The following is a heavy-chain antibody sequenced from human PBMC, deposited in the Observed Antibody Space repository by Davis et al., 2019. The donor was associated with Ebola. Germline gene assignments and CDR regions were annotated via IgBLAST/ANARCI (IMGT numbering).Heavy chain of an antibody. D-gene: IGHD3-22*01. J-gene: IGHJ1*01. CDR3: ASDYYDSSDEYFQH. CDR2: INHSGST. Sequence: PSETLSLTCAVYGGSFSGYYWSWIRQPPGKGLEWIGEINHSGSTNYNPSLKSRVTISVDTSKNQFSLKLSSVTAADTAVYYCASDYYDSSDEYFQHWGQGTLVTVSS. V-gene: IGHV4-34*01. CDR1: GGSFSGYY.